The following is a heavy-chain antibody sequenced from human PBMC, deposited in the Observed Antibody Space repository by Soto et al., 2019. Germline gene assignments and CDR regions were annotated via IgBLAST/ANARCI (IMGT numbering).Heavy chain of an antibody. D-gene: IGHD6-6*01. J-gene: IGHJ4*02. CDR1: GYSFTTYW. CDR2: FFPGDSDT. V-gene: IGHV5-51*01. CDR3: ASLYSSSCDEYFDY. Sequence: GESLKISCKGSGYSFTTYWIGWVRQVPGKGLEWMGIFFPGDSDTRYSPSFQGQVTISADTSISTAYLQWSILKASDTAMYYCASLYSSSCDEYFDYWGQGTLVTVSS.